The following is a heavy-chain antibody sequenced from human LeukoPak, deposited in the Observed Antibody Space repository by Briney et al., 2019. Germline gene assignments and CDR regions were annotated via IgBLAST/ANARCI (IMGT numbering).Heavy chain of an antibody. D-gene: IGHD5-18*01. CDR1: GFTFDDYA. CDR3: AKSPHVDTAMVGGFDP. CDR2: ISWNSGSI. Sequence: PGRSLRLSCAASGFTFDDYAMHWVRQAPGKGLEWVSGISWNSGSIGYADSVKGRFAISRDNAKNSLYLQMNSLRAEDTALYYCAKSPHVDTAMVGGFDPWGQGTLVTVSS. J-gene: IGHJ5*02. V-gene: IGHV3-9*01.